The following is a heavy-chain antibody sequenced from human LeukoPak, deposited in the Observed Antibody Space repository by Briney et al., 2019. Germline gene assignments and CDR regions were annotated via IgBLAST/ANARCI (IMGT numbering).Heavy chain of an antibody. CDR1: GFTFSSYG. V-gene: IGHV3-21*01. J-gene: IGHJ4*02. D-gene: IGHD1-26*01. Sequence: GGSLRLSCAASGFTFSSYGMHWVRQAPGKGLEWVSSISSSSSYIYYADSVKGRFTISRDNAKNSLYLQMNSLRAEDTAVYYCASLTGIVGATGSDFEDYWGQGTLVTVSS. CDR3: ASLTGIVGATGSDFEDY. CDR2: ISSSSSYI.